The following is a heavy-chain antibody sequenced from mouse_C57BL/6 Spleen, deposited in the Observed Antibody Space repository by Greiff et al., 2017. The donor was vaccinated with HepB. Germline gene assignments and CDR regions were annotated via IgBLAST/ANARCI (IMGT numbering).Heavy chain of an antibody. CDR1: GYAFSSSW. Sequence: QVQLKQPGPELVKPGASVKISCKASGYAFSSSWMNWVKQRPGKGLEWIGRIYPGDGDTNYNGKFKGKATLTADKSSSTAYMQLSSLTSEDSAVYSCANYYDYFYAMDYWGQGTSVTVSS. D-gene: IGHD2-4*01. CDR2: IYPGDGDT. CDR3: ANYYDYFYAMDY. V-gene: IGHV1-82*01. J-gene: IGHJ4*01.